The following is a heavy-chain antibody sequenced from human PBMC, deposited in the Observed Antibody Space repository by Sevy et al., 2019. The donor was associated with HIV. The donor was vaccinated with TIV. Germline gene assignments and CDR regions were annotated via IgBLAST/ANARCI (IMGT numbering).Heavy chain of an antibody. CDR2: ISWNSGSI. J-gene: IGHJ4*02. V-gene: IGHV3-9*01. D-gene: IGHD4-17*01. CDR1: GFTFDDYA. CDR3: AKDIRRCAGDQTGFDY. Sequence: GGSLRLSCAASGFTFDDYAMHWVRQAPGKGLEWVSGISWNSGSIGYADSVKGRFTISRDNAKNSLYLQMNSLRAEDTALYYCAKDIRRCAGDQTGFDYWGQGTLVTVSS.